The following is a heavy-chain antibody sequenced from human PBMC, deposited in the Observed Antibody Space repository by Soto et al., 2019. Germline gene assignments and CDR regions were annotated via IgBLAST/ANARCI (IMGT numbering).Heavy chain of an antibody. CDR3: VKGLNSDYNSAWFYFDY. J-gene: IGHJ4*02. Sequence: GGSLRLSCAVSGFTFSSHWMHWVRQAPGKGLVWVSSISSSSGYIYYADSVKGRFTISRDNAKNSLYLQMNSLRVEDTALYYCVKGLNSDYNSAWFYFDYWGQGTVVTVSS. CDR2: ISSSSGYI. V-gene: IGHV3-21*04. CDR1: GFTFSSHW. D-gene: IGHD6-19*01.